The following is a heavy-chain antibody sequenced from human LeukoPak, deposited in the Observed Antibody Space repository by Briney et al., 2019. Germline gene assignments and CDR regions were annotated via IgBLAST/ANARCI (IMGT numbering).Heavy chain of an antibody. CDR1: GYTFTSYG. CDR2: IIPIFGTA. D-gene: IGHD2-8*02. V-gene: IGHV1-69*13. Sequence: ASVKVSCKASGYTFTSYGISWVRQAPGQGLEWMGGIIPIFGTANYAQKFQGRVTITADESTSTAYMELSSLRSEDTAVYYCARGDVVYAIGYNWFDPWGQGTLVTVSS. J-gene: IGHJ5*02. CDR3: ARGDVVYAIGYNWFDP.